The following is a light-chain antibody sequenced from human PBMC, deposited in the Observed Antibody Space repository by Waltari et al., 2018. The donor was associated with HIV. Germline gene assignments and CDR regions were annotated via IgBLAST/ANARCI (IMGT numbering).Light chain of an antibody. Sequence: QSVLTQPPSASGTPGPRVTISCSGSSANIGNTYVYWYQQLPGTAPKLLIYRNNQRPSGVPDRFSGSKSDTSASLAISGLRSEDEADYFCATWDDSLSGPVFGGGTKLTVL. V-gene: IGLV1-47*01. CDR1: SANIGNTY. CDR3: ATWDDSLSGPV. CDR2: RNN. J-gene: IGLJ3*02.